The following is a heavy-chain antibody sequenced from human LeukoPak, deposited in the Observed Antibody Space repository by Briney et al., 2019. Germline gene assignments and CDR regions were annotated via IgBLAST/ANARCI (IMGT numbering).Heavy chain of an antibody. Sequence: GGSLRLSCAASGFTFSDYYMSWIRQAPGKGLEWVSYIRSSGSTIYYADSVKGRFTISRDNAKNSLYVQMNSLRAEDTAVYYCAITVDCRATTDCYSYFHHWGQGTLVTVSS. CDR1: GFTFSDYY. D-gene: IGHD2-21*02. CDR2: IRSSGSTI. V-gene: IGHV3-11*01. J-gene: IGHJ1*01. CDR3: AITVDCRATTDCYSYFHH.